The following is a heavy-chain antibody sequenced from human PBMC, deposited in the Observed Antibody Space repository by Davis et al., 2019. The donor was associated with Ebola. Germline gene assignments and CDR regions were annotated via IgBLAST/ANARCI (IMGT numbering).Heavy chain of an antibody. V-gene: IGHV3-30-3*01. D-gene: IGHD3-22*01. CDR2: ISYDGSNK. J-gene: IGHJ6*03. CDR3: ARDRNYYDSSGYYFYYYYMDV. Sequence: GESLKISCAASGFTFSSYAMHWVRQAPGKGLEWVAVISYDGSNKYYADSVKGRFTISRDNSKNTLYLQMNSLRAEDTAVYYCARDRNYYDSSGYYFYYYYMDVWGKGTTVTVSS. CDR1: GFTFSSYA.